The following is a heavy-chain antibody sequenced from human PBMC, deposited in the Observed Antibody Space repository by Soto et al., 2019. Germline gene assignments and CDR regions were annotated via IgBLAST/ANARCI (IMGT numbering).Heavy chain of an antibody. D-gene: IGHD3-16*02. CDR2: IKQDGSEK. V-gene: IGHV3-7*01. Sequence: EAQLVESGGGLVQPGGSLRLSCAASGFTFSSYWMTWVRQAPGKGLEWVANIKQDGSEKHYVDSVKGRFTISRDNAKNSLYLQMNSLRAEDTAVYYCARSYYDSIWGSYPFKHWGQGTLVTVSS. J-gene: IGHJ1*01. CDR1: GFTFSSYW. CDR3: ARSYYDSIWGSYPFKH.